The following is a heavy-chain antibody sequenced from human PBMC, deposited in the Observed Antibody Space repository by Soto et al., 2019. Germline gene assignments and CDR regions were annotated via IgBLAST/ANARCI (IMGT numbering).Heavy chain of an antibody. J-gene: IGHJ5*02. Sequence: GGSLRLSCAASGFTFSSYGMHWVRQAPGKGLEWVAVISYDGSNKYYADSVKGRFTISRDNSKNTLYLQMNSLRAEDTAVYYCAKDGYRDNWFDPWGQGTLVTVSS. D-gene: IGHD5-18*01. CDR1: GFTFSSYG. CDR3: AKDGYRDNWFDP. CDR2: ISYDGSNK. V-gene: IGHV3-30*18.